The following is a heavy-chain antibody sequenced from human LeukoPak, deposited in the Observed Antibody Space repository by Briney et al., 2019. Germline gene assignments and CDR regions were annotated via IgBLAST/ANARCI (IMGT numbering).Heavy chain of an antibody. CDR2: IKQDESEK. D-gene: IGHD2-2*01. CDR1: GFSLRNYW. Sequence: PGGPLRLSCIASGFSLRNYWMSWVRQAPGKGLEWVANIKQDESEKYYVDSVRGRFTISRDNAKNSLYLKMNSLRAEDTAVYYCARALDSSSSRYQAFEYWGQGTLVTVSS. J-gene: IGHJ4*02. V-gene: IGHV3-7*01. CDR3: ARALDSSSSRYQAFEY.